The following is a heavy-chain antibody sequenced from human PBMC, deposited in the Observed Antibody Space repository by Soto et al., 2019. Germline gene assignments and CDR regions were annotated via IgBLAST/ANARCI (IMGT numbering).Heavy chain of an antibody. CDR1: GFTFSNYW. Sequence: PGGSLRLSCAASGFTFSNYWMSWVRQAPGKGPEWVANTREDGSEKDYVDSVKGRFTISRDNAKNSLYLQMNSLRAEDTAVYYCVRNSNWGQGTLVTVSS. D-gene: IGHD4-4*01. CDR3: VRNSN. J-gene: IGHJ4*02. V-gene: IGHV3-7*01. CDR2: TREDGSEK.